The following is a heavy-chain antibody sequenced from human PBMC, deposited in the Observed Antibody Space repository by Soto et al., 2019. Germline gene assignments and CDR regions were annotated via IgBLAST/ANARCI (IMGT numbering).Heavy chain of an antibody. Sequence: DSVKVSCKGSGYMLTGNFVHWTRQAPGQGLEWMGWMNAKSGGTNYAQKFQGRVTMTRVTSISTAYMELSSLRSDDTALYYCAKDPNIVVVPAATGGMDVWGQGTTVTVSS. J-gene: IGHJ6*02. CDR2: MNAKSGGT. V-gene: IGHV1-2*02. CDR1: GYMLTGNF. D-gene: IGHD2-2*01. CDR3: AKDPNIVVVPAATGGMDV.